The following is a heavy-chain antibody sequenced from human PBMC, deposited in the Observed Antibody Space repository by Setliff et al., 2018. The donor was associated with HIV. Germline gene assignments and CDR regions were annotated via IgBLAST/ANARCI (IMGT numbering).Heavy chain of an antibody. CDR3: ARTVDYKGLDT. J-gene: IGHJ3*02. CDR1: GFTFHTYT. D-gene: IGHD4-4*01. Sequence: GGSLRLSCAASGFTFHTYTINWVRQAPGKGLEWVSYISSSSITTYYADSAKGRFIVSRDDAKSTLFLQMNSLRAEDTAMYYCARTVDYKGLDTWGQGTMVTVSS. CDR2: ISSSSITT. V-gene: IGHV3-48*01.